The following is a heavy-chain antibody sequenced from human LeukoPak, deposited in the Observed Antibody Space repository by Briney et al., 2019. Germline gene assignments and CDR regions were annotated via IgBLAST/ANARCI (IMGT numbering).Heavy chain of an antibody. V-gene: IGHV3-48*03. D-gene: IGHD6-13*01. CDR2: ISSSGSTI. CDR1: GFTFSSYE. CDR3: ARDLQDIAAAGVFDY. J-gene: IGHJ4*02. Sequence: SGGSLRLSCAASGFTFSSYEMNWVRQAPGKGLEWVSYISSSGSTIYYADSVKGRFTISRDNAKDSLYLQMNSLRAEDTALYYCARDLQDIAAAGVFDYWGQGTLVTVSS.